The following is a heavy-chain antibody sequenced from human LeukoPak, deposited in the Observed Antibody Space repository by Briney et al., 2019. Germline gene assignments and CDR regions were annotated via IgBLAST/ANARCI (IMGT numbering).Heavy chain of an antibody. V-gene: IGHV4-39*01. CDR1: RGSIRTYY. J-gene: IGHJ4*02. CDR2: ISYSGNT. CDR3: ARQGSKTYFDY. Sequence: PSETLSLTCTVSRGSIRTYYWGWIRQPPGKGLEWIGTISYSGNTYYNPSLKSPVTISAGTSKNQFSLKLSSVTAADTAVYYCARQGSKTYFDYWGQGTLVTVSS. D-gene: IGHD5/OR15-5a*01.